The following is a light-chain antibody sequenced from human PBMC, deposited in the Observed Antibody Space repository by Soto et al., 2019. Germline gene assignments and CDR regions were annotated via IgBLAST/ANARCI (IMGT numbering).Light chain of an antibody. V-gene: IGKV1-5*03. J-gene: IGKJ1*01. CDR1: QTSSSW. CDR2: EAS. Sequence: DIQMTQDPSTLSASVGDSVTLTCRASQTSSSWVDWHQQKPGKAPKLLRDEASPLKRGGPSRFSGRGSVTDFTLTSSGLQPDAFATYSCQHYTRDSEAFGQGTNVEIK. CDR3: QHYTRDSEA.